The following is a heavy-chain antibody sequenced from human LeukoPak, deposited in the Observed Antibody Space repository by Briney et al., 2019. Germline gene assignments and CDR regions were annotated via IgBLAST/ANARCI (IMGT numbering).Heavy chain of an antibody. CDR2: IYYSGST. D-gene: IGHD3-9*01. V-gene: IGHV4-59*01. Sequence: PSETLPLTCTVSGGSISSYYWSWIRQPPGKGLEWIGYIYYSGSTNYNPSLKSRVTISVDTSKNQFSLKLSSVTAADTAVYYCARGLSGYLYYFDYWGQGTLVTVSS. CDR3: ARGLSGYLYYFDY. J-gene: IGHJ4*02. CDR1: GGSISSYY.